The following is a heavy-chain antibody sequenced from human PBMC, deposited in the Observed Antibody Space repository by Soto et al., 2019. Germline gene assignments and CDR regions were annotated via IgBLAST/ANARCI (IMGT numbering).Heavy chain of an antibody. CDR1: GDSVSSNSAA. CDR3: ARAEALHDYSNYYEYYYYGMDV. Sequence: SQTLSLPCVISGDSVSSNSAAWNWIRQSTSRGLEWLGRTYYRSKWYNDYAVSVKSRITINQDTSKNQFSLQLNSVTPEDTAVYYCARAEALHDYSNYYEYYYYGMDVWGQGTMVTVSS. J-gene: IGHJ6*02. CDR2: TYYRSKWYN. V-gene: IGHV6-1*01. D-gene: IGHD4-4*01.